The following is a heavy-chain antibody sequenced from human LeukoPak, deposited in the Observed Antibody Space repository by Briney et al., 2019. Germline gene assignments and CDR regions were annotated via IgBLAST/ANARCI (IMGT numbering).Heavy chain of an antibody. J-gene: IGHJ5*02. CDR3: ARDDLSRGGFDP. CDR1: GGSINSTLYY. D-gene: IGHD3/OR15-3a*01. CDR2: IYSRGST. V-gene: IGHV4-39*07. Sequence: PSETLSLTCSVSGGSINSTLYYWVWIRQPPGKGLEWIGSIYSRGSTYYHPSLKSRVTMSMDTSKNQFSLNVISVTAADTAFYYCARDDLSRGGFDPWGQGVLVTVSS.